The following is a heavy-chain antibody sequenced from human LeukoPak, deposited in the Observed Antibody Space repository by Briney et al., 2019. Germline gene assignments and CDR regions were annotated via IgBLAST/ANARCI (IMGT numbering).Heavy chain of an antibody. D-gene: IGHD3-22*01. J-gene: IGHJ4*02. CDR3: ARDRSYYYDSSTYYFDY. V-gene: IGHV3-7*01. CDR2: IKQDGSEK. Sequence: GGSLRLSCAASGFTFSTFWMTWVRRAPGKGLEWVANIKQDGSEKNYVDSVKGRFTISRDNAENSLYLQMNSLRAEDTAVYYCARDRSYYYDSSTYYFDYWGQGTLVTVSS. CDR1: GFTFSTFW.